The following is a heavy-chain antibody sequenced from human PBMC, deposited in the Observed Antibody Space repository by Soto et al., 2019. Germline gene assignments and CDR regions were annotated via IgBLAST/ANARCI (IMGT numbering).Heavy chain of an antibody. J-gene: IGHJ6*02. CDR1: GGTFSSYA. D-gene: IGHD4-17*01. CDR3: ASDDYGGNSWYYYYYGMDV. CDR2: IIPIFGTA. Sequence: ASVKVSCKASGGTFSSYAISWVRQAPGQGLEWMGGIIPIFGTANYAQKFQGRVTITADESTSTAYMELSSLRSEDTAVYYCASDDYGGNSWYYYYYGMDVWGQGTTVTVSS. V-gene: IGHV1-69*13.